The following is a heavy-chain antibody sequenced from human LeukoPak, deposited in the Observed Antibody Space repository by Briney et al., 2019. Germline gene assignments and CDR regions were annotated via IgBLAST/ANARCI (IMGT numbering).Heavy chain of an antibody. D-gene: IGHD3-9*01. CDR3: ARVRYYDILTGSEALYYYGMDV. CDR1: GYTFTSYD. Sequence: ASVKVSCKAFGYTFTSYDFNWVRQATGQGLEWMGWMNPNSGNTGYAQKFQGRVTMTRNTSISTAYMELSSLRSEDTAVYYCARVRYYDILTGSEALYYYGMDVWGQGTTVTVSS. J-gene: IGHJ6*02. CDR2: MNPNSGNT. V-gene: IGHV1-8*01.